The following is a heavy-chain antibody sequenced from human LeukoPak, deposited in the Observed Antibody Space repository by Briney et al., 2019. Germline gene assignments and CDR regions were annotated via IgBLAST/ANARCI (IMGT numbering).Heavy chain of an antibody. CDR3: AREDVVLVDAVRYYYYGMDV. CDR1: GYNFISYY. CDR2: INPSGGST. D-gene: IGHD2-8*01. Sequence: ASVKVSCKASGYNFISYYMHWVRQAPGQGLEWMGIINPSGGSTSYAQKFQDRVTMTRDTSTRTGYMELSSLKSEDTAVYYCAREDVVLVDAVRYYYYGMDVWGQGTTVTVSS. V-gene: IGHV1-46*01. J-gene: IGHJ6*02.